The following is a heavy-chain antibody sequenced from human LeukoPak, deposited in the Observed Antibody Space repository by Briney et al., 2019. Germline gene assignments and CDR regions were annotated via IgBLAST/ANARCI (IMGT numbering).Heavy chain of an antibody. J-gene: IGHJ5*02. D-gene: IGHD1-1*01. Sequence: ASVKVFCKASGYTFTSYGISWVRQAPGQGLEWMGWISAYNGNTNYAQKLQGRVTMTTDTSTSTAYMELRSLRSDDTAVYYCARVKVRTRMGQNWFDPWGQGTLVTVSS. V-gene: IGHV1-18*01. CDR1: GYTFTSYG. CDR2: ISAYNGNT. CDR3: ARVKVRTRMGQNWFDP.